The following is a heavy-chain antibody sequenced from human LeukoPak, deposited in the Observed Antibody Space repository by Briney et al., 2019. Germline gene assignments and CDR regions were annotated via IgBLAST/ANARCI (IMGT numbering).Heavy chain of an antibody. CDR2: IYTSGST. V-gene: IGHV4-4*07. D-gene: IGHD2-2*01. J-gene: IGHJ3*02. CDR1: GGSISGYY. CDR3: ARDSVYCSSTSCYSSDAFDI. Sequence: PSETLSLTCTVSGGSISGYYWSWIRQPAGKGLEWIGRIYTSGSTNYNPSLKSRVTMSVDTSKNQFSLKLSSVTAADTAVYYCARDSVYCSSTSCYSSDAFDIWGQGTMVTVSS.